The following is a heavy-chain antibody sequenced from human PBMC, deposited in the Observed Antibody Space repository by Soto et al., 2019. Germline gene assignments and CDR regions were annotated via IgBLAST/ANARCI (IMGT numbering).Heavy chain of an antibody. V-gene: IGHV1-69*01. D-gene: IGHD3-22*01. Sequence: QVQLVQSGAEVKKPGSSVKVSCKASGGTFSSYAISWVRQAPGQGLEWMGGIIPIFGTANYAQKFQGRVTITEDESTSTAYMELSSLRSEDTAVYYCARPYYYDSSGYWGQFDYWGQGTLVTVSS. CDR3: ARPYYYDSSGYWGQFDY. CDR2: IIPIFGTA. J-gene: IGHJ4*02. CDR1: GGTFSSYA.